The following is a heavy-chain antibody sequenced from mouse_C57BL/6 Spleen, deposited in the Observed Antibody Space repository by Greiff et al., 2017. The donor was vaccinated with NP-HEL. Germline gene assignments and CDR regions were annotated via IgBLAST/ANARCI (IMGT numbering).Heavy chain of an antibody. J-gene: IGHJ4*01. Sequence: VQLQQSGPGLVQPSQSLSITCTVSGFSLTSYGVHWVRQSPGKGLEWLGVIWSGGSTDYNAAFISRLSISKDNSKSQVFFKMNSLQADDTAIYYCARRPLWVPYAMDYWGQGTSVTVSS. D-gene: IGHD6-1*01. CDR2: IWSGGST. CDR3: ARRPLWVPYAMDY. CDR1: GFSLTSYG. V-gene: IGHV2-2*01.